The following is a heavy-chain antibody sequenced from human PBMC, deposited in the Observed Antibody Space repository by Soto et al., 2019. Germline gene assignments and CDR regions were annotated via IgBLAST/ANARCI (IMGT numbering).Heavy chain of an antibody. CDR3: ARDTWYSSSPGGGSLGSYYGMDV. J-gene: IGHJ6*02. V-gene: IGHV1-18*01. D-gene: IGHD6-6*01. Sequence: QVQLVQSGAEVKKPGASVKVSCKASGYTFTSYGISWVRQAPGQGLEWMGWISAYNGNTNYAQKRQGRVTMTTDTSTSTAYMEVRSLRSDDTAVYYCARDTWYSSSPGGGSLGSYYGMDVWGQGTTVTVSS. CDR2: ISAYNGNT. CDR1: GYTFTSYG.